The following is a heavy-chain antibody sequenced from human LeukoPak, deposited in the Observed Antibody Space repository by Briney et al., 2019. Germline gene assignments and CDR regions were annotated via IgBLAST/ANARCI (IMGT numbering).Heavy chain of an antibody. CDR1: GFTFSSYA. V-gene: IGHV3-30*04. CDR3: ARKYYYDRSGYYRDAFDI. Sequence: PGRSLRLSCAASGFTFSSYAMHWVRQAPGKGLEWVAVISYDGSNKYYADSVNGRFTISRDNSKNTLYLQMNSLRAEDTAVYYCARKYYYDRSGYYRDAFDIWGQGTMVTVSS. J-gene: IGHJ3*02. CDR2: ISYDGSNK. D-gene: IGHD3-22*01.